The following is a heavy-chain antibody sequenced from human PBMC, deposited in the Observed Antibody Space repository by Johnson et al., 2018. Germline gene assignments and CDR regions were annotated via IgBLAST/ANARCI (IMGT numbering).Heavy chain of an antibody. CDR1: GFTFSDYY. CDR2: ISSSGSTI. D-gene: IGHD2-2*02. V-gene: IGHV3-11*04. CDR3: ASKSGQLLYEAFDI. J-gene: IGHJ3*02. Sequence: QVQLVQSGGGLVKPGGSLRLSCAASGFTFSDYYMSWISQAPGKGLEWVSYISSSGSTIYYADSVKGRFTIPRDNAKNSLYLQMYSLRAEDTAVYYCASKSGQLLYEAFDIWGQGTMVTVSS.